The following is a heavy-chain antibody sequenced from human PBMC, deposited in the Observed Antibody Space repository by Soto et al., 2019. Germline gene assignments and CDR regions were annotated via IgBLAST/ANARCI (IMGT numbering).Heavy chain of an antibody. D-gene: IGHD6-6*01. CDR3: ARDREAAHNAFDS. CDR2: IWYDGSNQ. J-gene: IGHJ3*02. CDR1: GFTFSSSG. V-gene: IGHV3-33*01. Sequence: LRLSCAASGFTFSSSGMHWVRQAPGKGLEWVAVIWYDGSNQYYADSVKGRFTISRDNSKNTLYLQMNTLRTEDTAVYYCARDREAAHNAFDSWGQGTMVTVSS.